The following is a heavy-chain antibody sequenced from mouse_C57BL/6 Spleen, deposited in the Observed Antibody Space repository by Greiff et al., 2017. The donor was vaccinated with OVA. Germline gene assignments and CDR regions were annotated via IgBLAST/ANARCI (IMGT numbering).Heavy chain of an antibody. V-gene: IGHV1-50*01. D-gene: IGHD1-1*01. CDR1: GYTFTSYW. Sequence: QVQLQQPGAELVKPGASVKLSCKASGYTFTSYWMQWVKQRPGQGLEWIGEIDPSDSYTNYNQKFKGKATLTVDTSSSTAYMQLSSLTSEDSAVYYCARGDYDGSSWYFDYWGQGTTLTVSS. CDR3: ARGDYDGSSWYFDY. CDR2: IDPSDSYT. J-gene: IGHJ2*01.